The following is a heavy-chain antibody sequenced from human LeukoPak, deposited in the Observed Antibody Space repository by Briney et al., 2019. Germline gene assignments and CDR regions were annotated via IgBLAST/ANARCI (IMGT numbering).Heavy chain of an antibody. V-gene: IGHV3-53*01. D-gene: IGHD1-26*01. CDR1: GFTFSSYS. Sequence: GGSLRLSCAASGFTFSSYSMNWVRQAPGKGLEWVSVIYSGGSTYYADSVKGRFTISKDNSKNTLYLQMNSLGAEDTAVYYCARGGSYLDYWGQGTLVTVSS. CDR2: IYSGGST. J-gene: IGHJ4*02. CDR3: ARGGSYLDY.